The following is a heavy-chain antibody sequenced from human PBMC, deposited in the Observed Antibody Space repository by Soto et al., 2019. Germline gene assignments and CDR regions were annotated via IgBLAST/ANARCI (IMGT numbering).Heavy chain of an antibody. V-gene: IGHV1-69*06. Sequence: VSCKASGGTFSSYAISWGRQAPGQGLEWMGGIIPIFGTANYAQKFQGRVTITADKSTSTAYMELSSLRSEDTAVSYCARILAVAGTDWFNPWGQVPL. CDR1: GGTFSSYA. D-gene: IGHD6-19*01. CDR2: IIPIFGTA. J-gene: IGHJ5*02. CDR3: ARILAVAGTDWFNP.